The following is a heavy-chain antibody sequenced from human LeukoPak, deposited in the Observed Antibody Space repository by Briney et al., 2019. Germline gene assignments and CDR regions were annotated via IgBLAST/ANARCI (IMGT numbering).Heavy chain of an antibody. CDR3: ARNHIVTGTYFDS. J-gene: IGHJ4*02. CDR2: IYASGYT. CDR1: GDSISSYY. V-gene: IGHV4-4*07. D-gene: IGHD3-10*01. Sequence: NPSETLSLTCTVSGDSISSYYWNWIRQPAGKGLEWIGRIYASGYTEYNPSLQTRVTMSVDTSKNEFSLKVDTMTAADTAVYFCARNHIVTGTYFDSWGQGILVTVSS.